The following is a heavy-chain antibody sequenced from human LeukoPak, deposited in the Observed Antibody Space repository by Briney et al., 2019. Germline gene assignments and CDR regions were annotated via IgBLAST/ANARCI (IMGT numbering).Heavy chain of an antibody. Sequence: PAGSLRLSCAASGFTVSSNYMRWVRQAPGKGLEWVSVIYSGGSTYYADSVKGRFTISRHNSKNTLYLQMNSLRAEDTAVYYCARGRGGTRVPFDYWGQGTLVTVSS. D-gene: IGHD1-1*01. V-gene: IGHV3-53*04. CDR2: IYSGGST. CDR3: ARGRGGTRVPFDY. CDR1: GFTVSSNY. J-gene: IGHJ4*02.